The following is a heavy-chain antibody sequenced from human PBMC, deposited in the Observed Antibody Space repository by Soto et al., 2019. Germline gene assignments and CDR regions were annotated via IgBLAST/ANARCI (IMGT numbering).Heavy chain of an antibody. CDR3: ARANTSPFDY. Sequence: QVQLVESGGGVVQPGRSLRLSCGASGFIFSNYGMNWIRQAPGKGLEWVTIIWFDGSNKWYADSVKGRFIISRDDSKNMVYLQMNSLRVDDTARYYCARANTSPFDYWGRGTLVTLSS. J-gene: IGHJ4*02. CDR1: GFIFSNYG. CDR2: IWFDGSNK. V-gene: IGHV3-33*01.